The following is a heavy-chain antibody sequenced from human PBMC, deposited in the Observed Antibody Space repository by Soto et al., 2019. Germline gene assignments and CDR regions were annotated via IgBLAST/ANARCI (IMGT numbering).Heavy chain of an antibody. CDR2: IIPIFGTA. Sequence: SVKVSCKASGGTFSSYAISWVRQAPGQGLEWMGGIIPIFGTANYAQKLQGRVTITADESTSTAYMELSSLRSEDTAVYYCARALRVSSSSYYYYYGMDVWGQGTTVTVSS. CDR3: ARALRVSSSSYYYYYGMDV. V-gene: IGHV1-69*13. J-gene: IGHJ6*02. CDR1: GGTFSSYA. D-gene: IGHD6-6*01.